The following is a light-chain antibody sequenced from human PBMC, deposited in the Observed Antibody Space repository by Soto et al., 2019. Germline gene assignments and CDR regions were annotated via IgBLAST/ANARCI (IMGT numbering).Light chain of an antibody. CDR3: QQYDLLPYT. CDR1: QDITSY. CDR2: DAS. J-gene: IGKJ2*01. Sequence: EIQMTQSPSFLSASVGDRVTITCRASQDITSYLNWYQQKPGTAPKHLIYDASNLEAGVPSRFSGSGSATDFSFTISSLQPEDVATYYCQQYDLLPYTFGQGTRLEIK. V-gene: IGKV1-33*01.